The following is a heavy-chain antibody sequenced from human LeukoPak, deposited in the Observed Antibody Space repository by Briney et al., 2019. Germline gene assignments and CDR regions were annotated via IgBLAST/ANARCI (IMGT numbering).Heavy chain of an antibody. CDR2: IYYSGST. J-gene: IGHJ6*02. Sequence: SETLSLTCTVSGGSISSYYWSWIRQPPGKGLEWIGYIYYSGSTNYNPSLKSRVTIPVDTSKNQFSLKLSPVTAADTAVYYCARREPYGMDVWGQGTTVTVSS. D-gene: IGHD1-26*01. CDR1: GGSISSYY. V-gene: IGHV4-59*08. CDR3: ARREPYGMDV.